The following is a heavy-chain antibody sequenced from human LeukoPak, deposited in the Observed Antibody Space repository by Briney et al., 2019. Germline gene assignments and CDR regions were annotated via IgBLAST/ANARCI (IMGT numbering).Heavy chain of an antibody. D-gene: IGHD6-13*01. J-gene: IGHJ4*02. CDR2: ISYDGSNK. V-gene: IGHV3-30*04. CDR1: GFTFGSYA. Sequence: PGGSLRLSCAASGFTFGSYAMHWVRQAPGKGLEWVAVISYDGSNKYYADSVKGRFTISRDNSKNTLYLQMNSLRAEDTAVYYCARAKGSWWSDYWGQGTLVTVSS. CDR3: ARAKGSWWSDY.